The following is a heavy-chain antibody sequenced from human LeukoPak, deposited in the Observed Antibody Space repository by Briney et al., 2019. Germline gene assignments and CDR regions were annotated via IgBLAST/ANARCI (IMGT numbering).Heavy chain of an antibody. D-gene: IGHD3-3*01. CDR3: ARGRNYDFWSGYSPRDYYGMDV. J-gene: IGHJ6*02. CDR1: GGSFSGYY. V-gene: IGHV4-34*01. CDR2: INHSGST. Sequence: SETLSLTCAVYGGSFSGYYWSWIRQPPGKGLEWIGDINHSGSTNYNPSLKSRVTISVDTSKNQFSLKLSSVTAADTAVYYCARGRNYDFWSGYSPRDYYGMDVWGQGTTVTVSS.